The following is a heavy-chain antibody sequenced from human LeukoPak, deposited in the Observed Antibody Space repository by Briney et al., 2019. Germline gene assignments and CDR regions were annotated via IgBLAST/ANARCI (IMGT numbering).Heavy chain of an antibody. J-gene: IGHJ5*02. D-gene: IGHD5-12*01. CDR3: ARDRRGGRGYSGFDLVWFDP. V-gene: IGHV1-69*05. CDR2: IIPIFGTA. Sequence: ASVKVSCKASGGTFSNCAISWVRQAPGQGLEWMGGIIPIFGTANYAQKFQGRVTITTDESTSTAYMELSSLRSEDTAVYYCARDRRGGRGYSGFDLVWFDPWGQGTLVTVSS. CDR1: GGTFSNCA.